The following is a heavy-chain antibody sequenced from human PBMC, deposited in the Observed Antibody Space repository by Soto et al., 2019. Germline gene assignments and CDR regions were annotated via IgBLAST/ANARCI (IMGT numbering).Heavy chain of an antibody. CDR1: GYPFTGCY. V-gene: IGHV1-2*07. CDR3: ARTQSARYVWVSYRYNHFNAFDI. Sequence: ASVKLSWKASGYPFTGCYRHWGRQAPGQEHEWIGWINPGIGGINSPHKFQGMVTTNRATSINSVYMELSRMRSDDTAKYYCARTQSARYVWVSYRYNHFNAFDIWGQGTMVTVSS. D-gene: IGHD3-16*02. CDR2: INPGIGGI. J-gene: IGHJ3*02.